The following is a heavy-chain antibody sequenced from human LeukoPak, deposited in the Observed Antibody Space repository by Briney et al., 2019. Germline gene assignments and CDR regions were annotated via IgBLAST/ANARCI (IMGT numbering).Heavy chain of an antibody. CDR1: GFTCSYYM. CDR3: ARDKDFTIDY. D-gene: IGHD3-10*01. CDR2: MRTDGSVP. V-gene: IGHV3-7*01. Sequence: SGGSLRLSCEVSGFTCSYYMMTWVRQAPGEGLEWVANMRTDGSVPSYVDSVKGRFTISRDNAKSSLYLQMNNLRVEDTAVYYCARDKDFTIDYWGQGTLVTVSS. J-gene: IGHJ4*02.